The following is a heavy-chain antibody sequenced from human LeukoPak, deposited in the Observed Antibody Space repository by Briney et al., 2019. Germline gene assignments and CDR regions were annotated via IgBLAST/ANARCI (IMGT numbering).Heavy chain of an antibody. Sequence: SETLSLTCTVSGGSISSYYWSWIRQPPGKGLEWIGYIYYSGSTKYNPSLESRVTISLDTAKNQFSLRLSSLTAADTAVYYCARGEGQAVSAFDYWGQGMMLTVSS. J-gene: IGHJ4*02. CDR3: ARGEGQAVSAFDY. CDR1: GGSISSYY. D-gene: IGHD2-21*02. CDR2: IYYSGST. V-gene: IGHV4-59*01.